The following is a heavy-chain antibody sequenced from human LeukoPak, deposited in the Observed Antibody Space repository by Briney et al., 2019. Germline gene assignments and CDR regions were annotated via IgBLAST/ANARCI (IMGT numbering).Heavy chain of an antibody. D-gene: IGHD3-10*01. CDR2: INHSGST. CDR3: ARGAGYGSGSSATPFDY. CDR1: GGSFSGYY. V-gene: IGHV4-34*01. J-gene: IGHJ4*02. Sequence: SETLSLTCAVYGGSFSGYYWSWIRQPPGKGLEWIGEINHSGSTNYNPSLKSQVTISVDTSKNQFSLKLSSVTAADTAVYYCARGAGYGSGSSATPFDYWGQGTLVTVSS.